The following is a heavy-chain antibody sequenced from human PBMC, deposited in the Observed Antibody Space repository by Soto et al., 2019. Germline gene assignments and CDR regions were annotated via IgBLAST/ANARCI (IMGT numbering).Heavy chain of an antibody. D-gene: IGHD2-15*01. Sequence: EVQLLESGGGLARPGGALRLCCTASGFTFSSYAMTWVRQAPGKGLAWVSGISGSGGTTHYTDAVKGRFTVSRDNSNNSVCLQMNILRVEDTAVYYCARGQGIVMFPVPVGIVNRPKPTGFDYWGQGTLVTVST. V-gene: IGHV3-23*01. J-gene: IGHJ4*02. CDR3: ARGQGIVMFPVPVGIVNRPKPTGFDY. CDR1: GFTFSSYA. CDR2: ISGSGGTT.